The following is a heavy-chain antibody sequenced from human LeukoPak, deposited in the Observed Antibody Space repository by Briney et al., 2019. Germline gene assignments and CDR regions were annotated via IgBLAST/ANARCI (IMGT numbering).Heavy chain of an antibody. V-gene: IGHV4-61*01. Sequence: SETLSLTCTVSGGSVSRGSYYWSWTRQPPGKGLEWIGYIHHSGTTNYSPSLKSRVTISVDMSKNQFFLNLTSVTAADTAVYYCARGRLGATYWGQGTLVTVSS. J-gene: IGHJ4*02. D-gene: IGHD1-26*01. CDR2: IHHSGTT. CDR3: ARGRLGATY. CDR1: GGSVSRGSYY.